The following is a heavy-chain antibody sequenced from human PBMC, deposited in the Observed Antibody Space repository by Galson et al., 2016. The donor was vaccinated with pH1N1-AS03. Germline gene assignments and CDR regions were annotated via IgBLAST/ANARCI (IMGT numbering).Heavy chain of an antibody. Sequence: TLSLTCTVSGGSIRGSSDYWGWIRQPPGKGLEWIGNMYYTGTAFYNPSLKSRVTISIDTSNNQFSLKLTSVTAADTAVYYCAVLTPGYTSGGGSVDHWGQGTLVAVSS. J-gene: IGHJ5*02. D-gene: IGHD5-18*01. CDR2: MYYTGTA. CDR1: GGSIRGSSDY. V-gene: IGHV4-39*07. CDR3: AVLTPGYTSGGGSVDH.